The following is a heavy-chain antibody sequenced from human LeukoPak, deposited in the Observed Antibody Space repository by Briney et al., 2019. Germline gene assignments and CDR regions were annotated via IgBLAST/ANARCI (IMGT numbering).Heavy chain of an antibody. Sequence: GGSLRLSCAASGFTFSSYGMHWVRQAPGKGLEWVAVISYDGSNKYYADSVKGRFTISRDNSKNTLYLQMNSLRAEDTAVYYCAKILDYWGQGTLVTVSS. CDR1: GFTFSSYG. CDR2: ISYDGSNK. V-gene: IGHV3-30*18. CDR3: AKILDY. J-gene: IGHJ4*02.